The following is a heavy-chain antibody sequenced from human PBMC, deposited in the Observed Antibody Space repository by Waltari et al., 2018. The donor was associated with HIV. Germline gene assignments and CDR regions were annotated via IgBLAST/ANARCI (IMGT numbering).Heavy chain of an antibody. CDR2: IYSNATT. CDR3: ATVLVRTSWVITTAPFDY. V-gene: IGHV3-53*01. D-gene: IGHD3-22*01. CDR1: GFAPRNND. Sequence: EVQLVESGGGLIQPGGYLRLACAAPGFAPRNNDMSWVRQAPGTGLEWVSFIYSNATTYYADSVKGRFTISRDNSKNTLYLQMNSLRADDTAVYFCATVLVRTSWVITTAPFDYWGQGTLVTVSS. J-gene: IGHJ4*02.